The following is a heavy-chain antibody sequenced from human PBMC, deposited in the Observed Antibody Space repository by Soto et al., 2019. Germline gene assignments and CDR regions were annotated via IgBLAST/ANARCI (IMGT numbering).Heavy chain of an antibody. J-gene: IGHJ4*02. Sequence: ASVKVSCKVSGYTLTELSMHWVRQAPGKGLEWMGGFDPEDGETIYAQKFQGRVTMTEDTSTDTAYMELSSLRSEDTAVYYCATISHVLRFTASGAALFDYWGQGTLVTVSS. CDR1: GYTLTELS. D-gene: IGHD3-3*01. CDR3: ATISHVLRFTASGAALFDY. V-gene: IGHV1-24*01. CDR2: FDPEDGET.